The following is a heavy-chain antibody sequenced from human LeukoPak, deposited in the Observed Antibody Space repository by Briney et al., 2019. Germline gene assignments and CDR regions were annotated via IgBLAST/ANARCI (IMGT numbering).Heavy chain of an antibody. CDR3: ARVLRGYSYGPFDY. CDR2: ISHTGGT. D-gene: IGHD5-18*01. J-gene: IGHJ4*02. V-gene: IGHV4-30-2*01. Sequence: SETLSLTCTVSGGSISSENYYWTWIRQPPGKGLEWIGYISHTGGTYYNSSLLSRVTISVDRSKNQFFLTLGSVTAADTAVYFCARVLRGYSYGPFDYWGQGTLVTVSS. CDR1: GGSISSENYY.